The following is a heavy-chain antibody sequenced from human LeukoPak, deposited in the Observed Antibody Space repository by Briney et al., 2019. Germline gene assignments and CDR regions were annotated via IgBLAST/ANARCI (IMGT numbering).Heavy chain of an antibody. V-gene: IGHV3-23*01. CDR1: GSTFSRYA. D-gene: IGHD1-26*01. Sequence: PGGSLRLSCAASGSTFSRYAMSWVHQAPGKGLEWVSAISGSGVTTYYADSVRGRFTISRDNAKNSLYLQMNGLRAEDTAVYYCARQGGSFFSFSTFFDYWGQGTLVTVSS. CDR2: ISGSGVTT. J-gene: IGHJ4*02. CDR3: ARQGGSFFSFSTFFDY.